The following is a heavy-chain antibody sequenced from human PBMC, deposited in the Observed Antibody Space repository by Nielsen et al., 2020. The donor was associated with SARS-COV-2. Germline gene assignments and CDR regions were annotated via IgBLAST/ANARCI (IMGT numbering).Heavy chain of an antibody. Sequence: SVKVSCKASGGTFSSYAISWVRQAPGQGLEWMGGIIPIFGTANYAQKFQGRVTITADTSTSTAYMELRSLRSDDTAVYYCARDHPCSSTSCTPFYYYYGMDVWGQGTTVTVSS. V-gene: IGHV1-69*06. CDR1: GGTFSSYA. J-gene: IGHJ6*02. CDR3: ARDHPCSSTSCTPFYYYYGMDV. CDR2: IIPIFGTA. D-gene: IGHD2-2*01.